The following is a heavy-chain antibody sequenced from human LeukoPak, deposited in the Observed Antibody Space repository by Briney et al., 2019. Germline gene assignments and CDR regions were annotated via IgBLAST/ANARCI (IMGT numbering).Heavy chain of an antibody. CDR2: ISSSSSYI. CDR1: GFTFSSYS. D-gene: IGHD4-17*01. CDR3: AKDHSDYGDYFKAFDI. Sequence: GGSLRLSCAASGFTFSSYSMNWVRQAPGKGLEWVSSISSSSSYIYYADSVKGRFTISRDNAKNSLYLQMNSLRAEDTALYYCAKDHSDYGDYFKAFDIWGQGTMVTVSS. V-gene: IGHV3-21*04. J-gene: IGHJ3*02.